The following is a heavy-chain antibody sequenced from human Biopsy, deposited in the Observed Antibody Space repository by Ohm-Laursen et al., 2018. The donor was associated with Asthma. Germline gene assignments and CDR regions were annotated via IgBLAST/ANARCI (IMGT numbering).Heavy chain of an antibody. Sequence: SLRLSCSASGFMFRSFGMHWVRQAPGKGLEWVAVISYDGNHKFYEDSVKGRFTISRDNSKNTLHLQMNSLRTEDTAVYYCAKRRGYSGHDNDYWGQGTLVIVSS. CDR1: GFMFRSFG. CDR2: ISYDGNHK. CDR3: AKRRGYSGHDNDY. J-gene: IGHJ4*02. D-gene: IGHD5-12*01. V-gene: IGHV3-30*18.